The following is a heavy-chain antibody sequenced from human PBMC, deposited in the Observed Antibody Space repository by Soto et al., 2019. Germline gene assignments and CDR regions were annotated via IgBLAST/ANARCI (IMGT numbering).Heavy chain of an antibody. CDR1: GFTFSSYW. J-gene: IGHJ3*02. CDR2: IKQDGSEK. D-gene: IGHD2-2*02. Sequence: PGGSLRLSCAASGFTFSSYWMSWVRQAPGKGLEWVANIKQDGSEKYYVDSVKGRFTISRDNAKNSLYLQMNSLRAEDTAVYYCASMAIYDAFDIWGQGTMLTVSS. CDR3: ASMAIYDAFDI. V-gene: IGHV3-7*01.